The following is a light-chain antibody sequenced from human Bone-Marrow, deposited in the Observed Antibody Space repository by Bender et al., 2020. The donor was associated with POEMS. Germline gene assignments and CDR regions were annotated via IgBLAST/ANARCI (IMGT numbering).Light chain of an antibody. Sequence: QSVLTQPPSVSGTPGQRVTISCSGSSSNIGSNYVYWYQQVPGTAPKLLIQRNDQRPSGVPDRFSGSKSGTSASLAISGLQSEDEADYYCAAWEDSLNGWVFGGGTKFTVL. V-gene: IGLV1-47*01. CDR1: SSNIGSNY. CDR3: AAWEDSLNGWV. CDR2: RND. J-gene: IGLJ3*02.